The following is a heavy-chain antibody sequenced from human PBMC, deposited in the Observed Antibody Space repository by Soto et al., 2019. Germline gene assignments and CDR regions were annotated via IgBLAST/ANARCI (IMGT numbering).Heavy chain of an antibody. J-gene: IGHJ5*02. V-gene: IGHV1-18*01. Sequence: QVQLVQSGAEVKKPGASVKVSCKASGYTFTSYGISWVRQAAGQGLEWMGWISAYNGNTDYAQKLKGRVTMTTDASTSTAYMGLRSRRSDYPAVYYCAKERTVTKVSRLDPWGQGPLVTVSS. CDR2: ISAYNGNT. D-gene: IGHD4-17*01. CDR1: GYTFTSYG. CDR3: AKERTVTKVSRLDP.